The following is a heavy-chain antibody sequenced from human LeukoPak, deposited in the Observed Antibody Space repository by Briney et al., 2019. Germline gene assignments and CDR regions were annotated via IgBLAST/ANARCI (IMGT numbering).Heavy chain of an antibody. CDR1: GYTFTGYY. CDR3: ARVWGYAANLNY. CDR2: INPNSGGT. D-gene: IGHD3-16*01. V-gene: IGHV1-2*02. J-gene: IGHJ4*02. Sequence: ASVKVSRTSSGYTFTGYYMHSLRQAPGQGLEWMGWINPNSGGTNYAQKFQGRVTMTRGTSISTAYMELSRLRSDDTAVYYCARVWGYAANLNYWGQGTLVTVSS.